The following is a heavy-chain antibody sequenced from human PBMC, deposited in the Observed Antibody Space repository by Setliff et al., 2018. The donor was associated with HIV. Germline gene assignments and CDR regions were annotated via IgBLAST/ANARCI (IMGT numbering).Heavy chain of an antibody. CDR3: AREFSWSAFYFDS. J-gene: IGHJ4*02. V-gene: IGHV1-18*01. Sequence: ASVKVSCKASGYTFTTSAISWVRQAHGQELQWMGWSHTYDGNVNYARKLRGRVTMTTDASTNTAFMELSNLRSDDTAIYYCAREFSWSAFYFDSWGQGTQVTVSS. D-gene: IGHD2-8*02. CDR2: SHTYDGNV. CDR1: GYTFTTSA.